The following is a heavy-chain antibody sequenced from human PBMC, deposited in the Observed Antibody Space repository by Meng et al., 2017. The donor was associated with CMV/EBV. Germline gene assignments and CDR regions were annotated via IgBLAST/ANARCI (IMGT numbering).Heavy chain of an antibody. J-gene: IGHJ4*02. D-gene: IGHD3-16*01. V-gene: IGHV4-4*07. CDR1: GASIKNYN. Sequence: QIQESGRGFVNPSEPPPPTCIVSGASIKNYNWNWVRQPAGQGLEWIGLIQVIGHTVYNPSLKSRVTVSLDASKSQFSLTLNSVTAADTATYYCAGSRPGGGACDYWGQGILVTVSS. CDR2: IQVIGHT. CDR3: AGSRPGGGACDY.